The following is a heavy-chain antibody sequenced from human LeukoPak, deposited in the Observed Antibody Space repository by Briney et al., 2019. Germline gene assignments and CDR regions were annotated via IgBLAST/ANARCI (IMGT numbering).Heavy chain of an antibody. Sequence: PGTSLRLSCAASGFTFSTYAMHWVRQAPGKGLEWVAVISYDGSHKYYADSVKGRFIISRDNSKNTLYLQMNSLTAEDTAIYYCARGGLGNWAYYFDYWGQGTLVTVSS. CDR1: GFTFSTYA. J-gene: IGHJ4*02. D-gene: IGHD7-27*01. CDR2: ISYDGSHK. V-gene: IGHV3-30*14. CDR3: ARGGLGNWAYYFDY.